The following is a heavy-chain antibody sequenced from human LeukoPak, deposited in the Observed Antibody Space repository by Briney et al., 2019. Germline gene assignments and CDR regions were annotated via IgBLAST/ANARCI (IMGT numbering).Heavy chain of an antibody. V-gene: IGHV3-33*01. J-gene: IGHJ4*02. CDR2: MFYNGNNA. CDR1: GFTFSNYG. Sequence: GGSLRLSCAASGFTFSNYGMHWVRQAPGKGVEWVALMFYNGNNAYYADSVKGRFIISRDNSKNTLYLQMNSLRAEDTAVYFCARGMTDPDYWGQGTLVTVSS. D-gene: IGHD2-21*02. CDR3: ARGMTDPDY.